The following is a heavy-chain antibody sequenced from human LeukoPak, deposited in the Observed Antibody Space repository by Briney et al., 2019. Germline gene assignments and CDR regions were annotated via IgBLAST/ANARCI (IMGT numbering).Heavy chain of an antibody. D-gene: IGHD6-13*01. CDR1: GYSFTSYW. Sequence: GESLKISCKGSGYSFTSYWIGWWRQMAGKGLEWMGIIYPGDSETRYSQSFQGQVTISADTSISTVYLHWSSLKASDTAVFYCARAPFGRYSSSWHHFDYWGQATLVTVSS. CDR3: ARAPFGRYSSSWHHFDY. CDR2: IYPGDSET. J-gene: IGHJ4*02. V-gene: IGHV5-51*01.